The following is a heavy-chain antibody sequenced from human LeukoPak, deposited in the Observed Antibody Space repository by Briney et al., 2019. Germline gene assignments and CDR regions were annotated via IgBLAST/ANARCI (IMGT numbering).Heavy chain of an antibody. CDR2: INPNSGGT. CDR1: GYTFTGYY. CDR3: ARDSGGGGNWFDP. J-gene: IGHJ5*02. V-gene: IGHV1-2*04. Sequence: ASVKVSCKASGYTFTGYYMHWVRQARGQGLEWMGWINPNSGGTNYAQKFQGWVTMTRDTSISTAYMELSRLRSDDTAVYYCARDSGGGGNWFDPWGQGTLVTVSS. D-gene: IGHD2-15*01.